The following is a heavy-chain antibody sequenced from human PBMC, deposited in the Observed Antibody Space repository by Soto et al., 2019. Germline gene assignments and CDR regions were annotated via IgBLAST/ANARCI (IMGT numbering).Heavy chain of an antibody. CDR3: ARDVKLSGYDLASY. V-gene: IGHV3-30-3*01. Sequence: GGSLRVYCAASGFTFSSYAMHWVRQAPGKGLEWVAVISYDGSNKYYADSVKGRFTISRDNSKNTLYLQMNSLRAEDTAVYYCARDVKLSGYDLASYWGQGTLVTVSS. CDR1: GFTFSSYA. CDR2: ISYDGSNK. J-gene: IGHJ4*02. D-gene: IGHD5-12*01.